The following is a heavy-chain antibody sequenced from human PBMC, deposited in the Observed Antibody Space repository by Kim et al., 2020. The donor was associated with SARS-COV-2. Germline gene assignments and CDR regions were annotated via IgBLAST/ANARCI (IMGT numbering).Heavy chain of an antibody. V-gene: IGHV1-3*01. D-gene: IGHD2-15*01. J-gene: IGHJ4*02. Sequence: ASVKVSCKASGYTFTSYAMHWVRQAPGQRLEWMGWINAGNGNTKYSQKFQGRVTITRDTSASTAYMELSSLRSEDTAVYYCARDSRTTGCSGGSCAWVWGQGTLVTVSS. CDR1: GYTFTSYA. CDR3: ARDSRTTGCSGGSCAWV. CDR2: INAGNGNT.